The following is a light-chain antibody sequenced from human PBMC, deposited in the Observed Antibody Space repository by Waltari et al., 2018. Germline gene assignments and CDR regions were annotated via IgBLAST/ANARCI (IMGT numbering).Light chain of an antibody. J-gene: IGKJ1*01. CDR3: QKYGSLPAT. V-gene: IGKV3-20*01. CDR1: QAVSRF. Sequence: EIVLTPSPGTLSLSPGERATLPCRASQAVSRFLAWYQQKPGQAPRLLIYDTSTRATGIPDRFSGSGSGTDFSLTISRLEPEDFAVYYCQKYGSLPATFGQGTKVEIK. CDR2: DTS.